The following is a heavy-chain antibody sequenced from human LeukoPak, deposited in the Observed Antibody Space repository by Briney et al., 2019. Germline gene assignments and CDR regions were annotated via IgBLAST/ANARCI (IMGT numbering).Heavy chain of an antibody. CDR2: INPNSGGT. Sequence: ASVKVSCKASGGTFSSYAISWVRQAPGQGLEWMGWINPNSGGTKYAQKFQGRVTMTRDTSITTVYMELSSLRSDDTAVYYCARDYYGSGSYYQLGYWGQGTLVTVSS. V-gene: IGHV1-2*02. CDR3: ARDYYGSGSYYQLGY. D-gene: IGHD3-10*01. J-gene: IGHJ4*02. CDR1: GGTFSSYA.